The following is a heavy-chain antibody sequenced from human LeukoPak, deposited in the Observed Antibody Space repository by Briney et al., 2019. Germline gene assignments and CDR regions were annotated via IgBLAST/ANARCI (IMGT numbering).Heavy chain of an antibody. CDR1: GYTFTSYG. J-gene: IGHJ4*02. D-gene: IGHD3-9*01. CDR3: ARDLQYYDILTGYYTVPSFDY. CDR2: ISAYNGNT. V-gene: IGHV1-18*01. Sequence: AGESLKISCKGSGYTFTSYGISWVRQAPGQGLEWMGWISAYNGNTNYAQKLQGRVTMTTDTSTSTAYMELRSLRSDDTAVYYCARDLQYYDILTGYYTVPSFDYWGQGTLVTVSS.